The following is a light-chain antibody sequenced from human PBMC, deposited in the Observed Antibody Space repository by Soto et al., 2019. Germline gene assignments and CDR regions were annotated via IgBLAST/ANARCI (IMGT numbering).Light chain of an antibody. V-gene: IGLV1-47*01. CDR1: SSNVGSNY. CDR2: RNN. CDR3: TAWDDSLRGRV. J-gene: IGLJ2*01. Sequence: QSVLTQPPSASGAPGQRVTISCSRSSSNVGSNYLYWYQQLPGTGPKLLIYRNNQRPSGVPDRFSGSKSGTSASLAISGLRSEDEADYYCTAWDDSLRGRVFGGGTKVTVL.